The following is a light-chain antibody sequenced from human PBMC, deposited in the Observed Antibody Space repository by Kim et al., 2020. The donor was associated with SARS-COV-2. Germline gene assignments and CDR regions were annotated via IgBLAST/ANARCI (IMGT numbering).Light chain of an antibody. Sequence: GQSVTISCTGTSSDICDYNHVFWYQQHPGKAPKLMIYEVSRRPSGVPDRFSGSESGNTASLTVSGLQAEDEADYYCSSYGGSNNVLFGGGTQLTVL. CDR2: EVS. J-gene: IGLJ2*01. CDR1: SSDICDYNH. V-gene: IGLV2-8*01. CDR3: SSYGGSNNVL.